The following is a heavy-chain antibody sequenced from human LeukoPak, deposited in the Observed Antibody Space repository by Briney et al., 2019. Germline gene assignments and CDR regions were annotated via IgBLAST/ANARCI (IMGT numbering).Heavy chain of an antibody. J-gene: IGHJ6*03. D-gene: IGHD1-26*01. Sequence: GASVKVSCTASGYTFTGYYMHWVRQAPGQGLEWMGWINPNSGGTNYAQKFQGRVTMTRDTSISTAYMELSRLRSDDTAVYYCARVGATFYYYYMDVWGKGTTVTVSS. CDR2: INPNSGGT. CDR1: GYTFTGYY. V-gene: IGHV1-2*02. CDR3: ARVGATFYYYYMDV.